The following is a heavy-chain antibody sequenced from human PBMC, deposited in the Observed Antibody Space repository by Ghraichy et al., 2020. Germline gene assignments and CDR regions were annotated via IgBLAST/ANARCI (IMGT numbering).Heavy chain of an antibody. CDR1: GFTFSSYN. CDR2: ISSSSTYM. J-gene: IGHJ3*02. Sequence: GKSLNISCAASGFTFSSYNMNWVRQAPGKGLEWVSSISSSSTYMFYADSVKGRFTISRDNAKNSLSLQMNSLRAEDTAVYYCARDRTVIEAVVDAFDIWGRGTIVSVSS. D-gene: IGHD3-22*01. CDR3: ARDRTVIEAVVDAFDI. V-gene: IGHV3-21*01.